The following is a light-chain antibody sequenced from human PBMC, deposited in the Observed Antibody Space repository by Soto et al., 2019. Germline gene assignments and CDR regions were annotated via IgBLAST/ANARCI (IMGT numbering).Light chain of an antibody. CDR1: QGVSSS. J-gene: IGKJ3*01. CDR3: QEYRSPPFT. CDR2: GAS. V-gene: IGKV1-27*01. Sequence: DIQLTQSPSSLSASVGDTVTLSCRASQGVSSSLAWYQQKAGKVPDLLIYGASTMQSGVPSHFSGSGSGTDFTLTISSLQPEDVATYYCQEYRSPPFTFGPGTKVEMK.